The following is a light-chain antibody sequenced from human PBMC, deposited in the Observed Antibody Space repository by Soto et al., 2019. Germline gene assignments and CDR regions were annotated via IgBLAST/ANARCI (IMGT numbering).Light chain of an antibody. V-gene: IGLV3-21*04. CDR2: YDG. CDR3: HLWDSRSDQHV. CDR1: NIESKS. J-gene: IGLJ1*01. Sequence: SYELTQPPSVSVAPGKTATITCAGSNIESKSVHWYQQKTGQAPVLVIRYDGDRTAGIPERFSGSTSVSTATLTISRVEAGDEADYFCHLWDSRSDQHVFGTGTKLTVL.